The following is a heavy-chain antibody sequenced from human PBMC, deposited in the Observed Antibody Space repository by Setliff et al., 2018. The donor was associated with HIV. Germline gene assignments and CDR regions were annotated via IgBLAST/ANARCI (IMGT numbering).Heavy chain of an antibody. CDR3: ARDYLYYNLYNGSPVYGMDV. CDR1: GFTFSGFP. V-gene: IGHV3-30-3*01. D-gene: IGHD3-3*01. CDR2: ISNDGGIK. Sequence: PGGSLRLSCAASGFTFSGFPMHWVRQAPGKGLEWVAVISNDGGIKYYADSVKGRFTISRDNSKNSLYLQMNSLRVEDTAVYYCARDYLYYNLYNGSPVYGMDVWGQGTTVTVSS. J-gene: IGHJ6*02.